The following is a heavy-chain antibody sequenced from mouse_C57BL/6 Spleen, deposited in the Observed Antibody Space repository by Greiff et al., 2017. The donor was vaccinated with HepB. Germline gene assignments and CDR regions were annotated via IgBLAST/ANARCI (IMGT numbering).Heavy chain of an antibody. CDR2: IYPGSGST. J-gene: IGHJ3*01. CDR1: GYTFTSYW. D-gene: IGHD3-2*02. V-gene: IGHV1-55*01. CDR3: ARAAQATWWFAY. Sequence: QVQLQQPGAELVKPGASVKMSCKASGYTFTSYWITWVKQRPGQGLEWIGDIYPGSGSTNYNEKFKSKATLTVDTSSSTAYMQLSSLTSEDSAVYYCARAAQATWWFAYWGQGTLVTVSA.